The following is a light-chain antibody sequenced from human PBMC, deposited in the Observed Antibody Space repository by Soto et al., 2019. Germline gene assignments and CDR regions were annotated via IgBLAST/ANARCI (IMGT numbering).Light chain of an antibody. CDR1: DSDIGNYNY. J-gene: IGLJ3*02. V-gene: IGLV2-14*01. Sequence: QSALTQPASVSGSPGQSITISCTGTDSDIGNYNYVSWYQQHPGKAPKLMIYGVTNRPSGVSDRFSGSKSGNAASLTISGLQADDEADYYCSSYTFYTTLLVFGGGTKLTVL. CDR2: GVT. CDR3: SSYTFYTTLLV.